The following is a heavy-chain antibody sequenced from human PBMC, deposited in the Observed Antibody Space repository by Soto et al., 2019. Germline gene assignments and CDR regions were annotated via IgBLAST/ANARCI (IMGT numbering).Heavy chain of an antibody. V-gene: IGHV4-59*01. CDR1: GGSISSYY. J-gene: IGHJ6*02. D-gene: IGHD5-18*01. CDR2: IYYSGST. CDR3: ARCGYNSETYSYYGMDV. Sequence: SETLSLTCTVSGGSISSYYWSWIRQPPGKGLEWIGYIYYSGSTNYNPSLKSRVTISVDTSKNQFSLKLSSVTAADTAVYYCARCGYNSETYSYYGMDVWGQGTTVTVSS.